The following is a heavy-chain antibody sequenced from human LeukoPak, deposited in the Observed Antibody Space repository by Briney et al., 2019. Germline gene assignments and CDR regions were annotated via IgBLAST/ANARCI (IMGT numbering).Heavy chain of an antibody. Sequence: DSVKVSCKASGYTFASYGIIWVRQAPGQGLEWMGWISAYSGNTDYAQKLKGRVTMTTDTSASTAYMELRSLRSDDTAVYYCARDGYCSGGSCYNSRYGMDVWGKGTTVTVSS. CDR3: ARDGYCSGGSCYNSRYGMDV. CDR2: ISAYSGNT. V-gene: IGHV1-18*04. D-gene: IGHD2-15*01. CDR1: GYTFASYG. J-gene: IGHJ6*04.